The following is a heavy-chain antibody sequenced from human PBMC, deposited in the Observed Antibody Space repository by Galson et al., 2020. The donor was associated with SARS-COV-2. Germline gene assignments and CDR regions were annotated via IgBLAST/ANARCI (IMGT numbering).Heavy chain of an antibody. D-gene: IGHD3-9*01. V-gene: IGHV4-38-2*02. CDR2: IYHSGST. CDR1: GYSISSDYY. Sequence: SETLSLTCTVSGYSISSDYYWGWIRQPPGKGLEWIGSIYHSGSTYYNPSLKSRVTISVDTSKNHFSLNLSSVTAADTAVYYCASLETYYEMLTGYYRPYYFDYWGQGTLVTVSS. J-gene: IGHJ4*02. CDR3: ASLETYYEMLTGYYRPYYFDY.